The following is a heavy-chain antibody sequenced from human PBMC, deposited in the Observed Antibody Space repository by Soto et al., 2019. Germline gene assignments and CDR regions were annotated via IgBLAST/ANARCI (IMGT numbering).Heavy chain of an antibody. V-gene: IGHV3-23*01. CDR3: AKGPCSHCNSYGREDV. Sequence: EVQLLDSGGGLVQPGGSLRLSCAASGFSFSNYAMSWVRQAPGKGLEWVSSITGSGDNTYYADSVKGRFTISRDNSRNTLYLQMSSLRVEDTAVYYCAKGPCSHCNSYGREDVWGQGTTVTVSS. CDR1: GFSFSNYA. J-gene: IGHJ6*02. D-gene: IGHD2-15*01. CDR2: ITGSGDNT.